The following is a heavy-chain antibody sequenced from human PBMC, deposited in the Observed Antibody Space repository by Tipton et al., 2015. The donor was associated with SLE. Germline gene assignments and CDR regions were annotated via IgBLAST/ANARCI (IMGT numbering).Heavy chain of an antibody. J-gene: IGHJ3*02. CDR1: NGSIGSDY. Sequence: TLSLTCSVSNGSIGSDYWTWIRQPPGKGLEWIGYKYYSGGTNSNPSLRSRVTISIDMSKNQFSLKLSSVTAADTAVYYCARSSVYDYIGGINPDVFDIWGQGTMVTVSS. CDR2: KYYSGGT. D-gene: IGHD3-16*01. V-gene: IGHV4-59*08. CDR3: ARSSVYDYIGGINPDVFDI.